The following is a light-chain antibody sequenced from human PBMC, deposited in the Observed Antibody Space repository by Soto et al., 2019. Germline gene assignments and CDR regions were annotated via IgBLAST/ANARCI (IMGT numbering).Light chain of an antibody. V-gene: IGLV4-69*01. CDR1: SGHSNYA. J-gene: IGLJ7*01. CDR3: QTWGTGIYV. CDR2: LNSDGTH. Sequence: QPVLTQSPSASASLGASVKLTCTLSSGHSNYAIAWHQQQPEKGPRYLMKLNSDGTHSKGDGIPDRFSGSSSGAERYLTISRLQSEDEADYYCQTWGTGIYVFGGGTQLTVL.